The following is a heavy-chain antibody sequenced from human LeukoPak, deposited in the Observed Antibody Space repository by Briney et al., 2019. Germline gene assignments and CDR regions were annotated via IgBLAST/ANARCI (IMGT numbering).Heavy chain of an antibody. J-gene: IGHJ6*03. CDR2: MNPGSGDT. CDR3: ARSRRGYYMDV. CDR1: GYTFSNFD. V-gene: IGHV1-8*02. Sequence: GASVKVSCKASGYTFSNFDVNWVRQAPGQGLGWMAWMNPGSGDTGYEGRFQARLTMSSNTSITTASMELRSLTSDDTAVYYCARSRRGYYMDVWGKGTTVIVSS.